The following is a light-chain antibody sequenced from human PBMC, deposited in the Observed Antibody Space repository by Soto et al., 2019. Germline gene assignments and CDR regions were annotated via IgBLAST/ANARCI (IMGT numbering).Light chain of an antibody. J-gene: IGKJ2*01. CDR3: QQYYSTPWA. CDR1: QSVLYSANNENY. Sequence: DILMTQSPASLAVSLGERATINCKSSQSVLYSANNENYLAWYQQKPGHPPKLLIYWASTRESGVPDRFSGSGSRTDFTLTISSLQAEDVAVYYCQQYYSTPWAFGQGSKV. CDR2: WAS. V-gene: IGKV4-1*01.